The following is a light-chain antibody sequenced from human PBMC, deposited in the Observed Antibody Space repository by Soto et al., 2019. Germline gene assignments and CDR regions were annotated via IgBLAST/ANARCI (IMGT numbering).Light chain of an antibody. CDR3: QQYGSSRVT. V-gene: IGKV3-20*01. Sequence: EIVLTQSPGTLSLSPGERATLSCRASPSVSSSYLAWYQQKPGQAPRLLIYGASSRATGIPDRFSGSGSGRDFTLTISRLEPEDFAVYYCQQYGSSRVTFGPGTKVDIK. J-gene: IGKJ3*01. CDR2: GAS. CDR1: PSVSSSY.